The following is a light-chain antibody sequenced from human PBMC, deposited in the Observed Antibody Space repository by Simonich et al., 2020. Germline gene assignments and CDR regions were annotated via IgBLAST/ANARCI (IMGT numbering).Light chain of an antibody. CDR3: QQYNNWPWT. CDR1: QSVSSN. V-gene: IGKV3-15*01. J-gene: IGKJ1*01. Sequence: EIVMTQSPAPLSVSPGERATLSCRASQSVSSNLAWYQQKPGQAPRRLIYGASTRATGIPARFSGRGSRTEFTLTISSMRSEDFAVYYCQQYNNWPWTFGQGTKVEIK. CDR2: GAS.